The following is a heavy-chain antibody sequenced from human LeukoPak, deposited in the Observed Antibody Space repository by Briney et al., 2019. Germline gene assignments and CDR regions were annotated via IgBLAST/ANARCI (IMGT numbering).Heavy chain of an antibody. CDR2: ISGSGGST. V-gene: IGHV3-23*01. CDR3: AKFDEHGDYFDY. Sequence: GGSLRLSCAASGNYWMHWVRQAPGKGLEWVSAISGSGGSTYYADSVKGRFTISRDNSKNMLYLQMNSLRAEDTAVYYCAKFDEHGDYFDYWGQGTLVTVSS. J-gene: IGHJ4*02. CDR1: GNYW. D-gene: IGHD4-17*01.